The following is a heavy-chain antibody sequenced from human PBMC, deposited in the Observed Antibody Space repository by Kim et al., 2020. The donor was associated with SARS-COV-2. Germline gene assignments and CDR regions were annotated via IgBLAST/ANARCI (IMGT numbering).Heavy chain of an antibody. CDR1: GGSISSGSYY. Sequence: SETLSLTCTVSGGSISSGSYYWSWIRQPAGKGLEWIGRIYTSGSTNYNPSLKSRVTISVDTSKNQFSLKLSSVTAADTAVYYCARYYYGSGSYYNHFDYWGQGTLVTVSS. D-gene: IGHD3-10*01. J-gene: IGHJ4*02. CDR3: ARYYYGSGSYYNHFDY. CDR2: IYTSGST. V-gene: IGHV4-61*02.